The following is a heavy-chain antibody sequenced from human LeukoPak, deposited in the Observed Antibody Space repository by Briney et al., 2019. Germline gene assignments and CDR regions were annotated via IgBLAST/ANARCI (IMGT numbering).Heavy chain of an antibody. CDR3: ARDLYDSSGYYSDY. Sequence: SETLSLTCTVSGGSISSYYWSWIRQPPGKGLEWIGYIYYSGSTNYNPSLKSRVTISVDTSKNQFSLKLRSVTAADTAVYYCARDLYDSSGYYSDYWGQGTLVTVSS. D-gene: IGHD3-22*01. J-gene: IGHJ4*02. CDR1: GGSISSYY. V-gene: IGHV4-59*01. CDR2: IYYSGST.